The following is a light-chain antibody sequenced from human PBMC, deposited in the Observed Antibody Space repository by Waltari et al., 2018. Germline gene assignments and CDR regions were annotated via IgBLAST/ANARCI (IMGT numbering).Light chain of an antibody. CDR3: NSYAGRNSVR. J-gene: IGLJ2*01. CDR1: SSDVGGYTC. CDR2: DVS. Sequence: QSALTQPPSPSGSPGQSVTISCTGTSSDVGGYTCASWYQQHPGKAPKLMSYDVSKRPSGVPGRCSGARSGNTAYLTVSGLQAEDEADYYGNSYAGRNSVRFGAGTKLTVL. V-gene: IGLV2-8*01.